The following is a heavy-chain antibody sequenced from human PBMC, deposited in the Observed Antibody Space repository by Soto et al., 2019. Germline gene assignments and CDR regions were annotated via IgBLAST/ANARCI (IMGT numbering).Heavy chain of an antibody. D-gene: IGHD4-17*01. CDR3: ARGTVTIDYFDY. CDR1: GASISSYY. V-gene: IGHV4-59*01. J-gene: IGHJ4*02. Sequence: ASETLSLTCTVSGASISSYYWSWIRQPPGKRLEWIGYIYYSGSTNYNPSLKSRVTISVDTSKNQFSLKLSSVTAADTAVYYCARGTVTIDYFDYWGPGTLVTVSS. CDR2: IYYSGST.